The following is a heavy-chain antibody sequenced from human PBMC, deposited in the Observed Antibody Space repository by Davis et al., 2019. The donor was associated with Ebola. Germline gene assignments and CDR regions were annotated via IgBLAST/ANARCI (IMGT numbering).Heavy chain of an antibody. CDR2: INPNSGGT. D-gene: IGHD6-13*01. J-gene: IGHJ5*02. V-gene: IGHV1-2*02. CDR3: ARDSLGSSSWYGEEFDP. Sequence: ASVKVSCKASGYTFTGYYMHWVRQAPGQGLEWMGWINPNSGGTNYAQKFQGRVTMTRDTSISTAYMELSRLRSDDTAVYYCARDSLGSSSWYGEEFDPWGQGTLVTVSS. CDR1: GYTFTGYY.